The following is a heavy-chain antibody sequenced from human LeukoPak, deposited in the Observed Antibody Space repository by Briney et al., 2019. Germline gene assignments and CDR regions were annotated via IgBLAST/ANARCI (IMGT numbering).Heavy chain of an antibody. J-gene: IGHJ4*02. V-gene: IGHV3-7*01. CDR2: IKQDGSEK. Sequence: GGSLRVSCAAAGFIFGAYWMTWVRQAPGKGLEWVANIKQDGSEKYYMYSVKGRFTISRDNAKKSLFLQMNSLTDEDTALYYCVRSLERFGTRDYWGQGTLVTVSS. CDR1: GFIFGAYW. CDR3: VRSLERFGTRDY. D-gene: IGHD3-10*01.